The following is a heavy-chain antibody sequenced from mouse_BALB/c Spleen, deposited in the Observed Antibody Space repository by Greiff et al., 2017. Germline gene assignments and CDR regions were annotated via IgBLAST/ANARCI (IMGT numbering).Heavy chain of an antibody. CDR3: ARGGLRRGYWYFDV. D-gene: IGHD2-4*01. CDR1: GYSITSGYY. Sequence: EVKLLESGPGLVKPSQSLSLTCSVTGYSITSGYYWNWIRQFPGNKLEWMGYISYDGSNNYNPSLKNRISITRDTSKNQFFLKLNSVTTEDTATYYCARGGLRRGYWYFDVWGAGTTVTVSS. J-gene: IGHJ1*01. V-gene: IGHV3-6*02. CDR2: ISYDGSN.